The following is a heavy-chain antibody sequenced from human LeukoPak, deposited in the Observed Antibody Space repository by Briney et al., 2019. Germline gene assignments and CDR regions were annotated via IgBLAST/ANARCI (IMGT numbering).Heavy chain of an antibody. V-gene: IGHV3-23*01. CDR2: ISGSGGGT. CDR1: GFTFSSYA. J-gene: IGHJ4*02. Sequence: GGSLRLSCAASGFTFSSYAMSWVRQAPGKGLEWVSAISGSGGGTYYADSVKGRFTISRDNSKNTLYLQMNSLRAEDTAVYYCAKDAKLRFLEWYVDYWGQGTLVTVSS. CDR3: AKDAKLRFLEWYVDY. D-gene: IGHD3-3*01.